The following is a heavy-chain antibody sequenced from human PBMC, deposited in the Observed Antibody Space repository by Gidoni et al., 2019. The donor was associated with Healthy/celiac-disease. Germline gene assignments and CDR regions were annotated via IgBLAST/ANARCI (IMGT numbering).Heavy chain of an antibody. CDR3: ARNPPKPPRIVGATTDNWFDP. V-gene: IGHV1-18*01. J-gene: IGHJ5*02. D-gene: IGHD1-26*01. CDR2: ISAYNGNT. CDR1: GYTFTSYG. Sequence: QVQLVQSGAEVKKPGASVKVSCKASGYTFTSYGISWVRQARGQGLEWMGWISAYNGNTNYAQKLQVRVTMTTDTSTSTAYMELRSLRSDDTAVYYCARNPPKPPRIVGATTDNWFDPWGQGTLVTVSS.